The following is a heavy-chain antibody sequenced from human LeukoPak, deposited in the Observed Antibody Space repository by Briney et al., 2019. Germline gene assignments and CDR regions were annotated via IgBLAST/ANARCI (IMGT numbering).Heavy chain of an antibody. CDR3: ARSPMTYYYDSSGYYGFDY. CDR1: GFTFSSYA. J-gene: IGHJ4*02. D-gene: IGHD3-22*01. Sequence: GGSLRLSCAASGFTFSSYAMSWVRRAPGKGLEWVSVIYSGGSTYYADSVKGRFTISRDNSKNTLYLQMNSLRAEDTAVYYCARSPMTYYYDSSGYYGFDYWGQGTLVTVSS. V-gene: IGHV3-53*01. CDR2: IYSGGST.